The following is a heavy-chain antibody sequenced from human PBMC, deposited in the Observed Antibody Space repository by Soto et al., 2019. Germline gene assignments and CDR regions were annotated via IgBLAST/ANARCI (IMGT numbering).Heavy chain of an antibody. J-gene: IGHJ5*02. CDR1: GFTFSHAW. CDR2: IKSKADGETK. V-gene: IGHV3-15*01. Sequence: GGSLRLSCAASGFTFSHAWMSWVRQAPGKGLEWVGRIKSKADGETKDYGAPVRGRFTISRDDAKDTLYLQMNSLRIEDTAVYYCXVVKRLDQYSTSGYWFDPWGPGTLVTVS. CDR3: XVVKRLDQYSTSGYWFDP. D-gene: IGHD2-15*01.